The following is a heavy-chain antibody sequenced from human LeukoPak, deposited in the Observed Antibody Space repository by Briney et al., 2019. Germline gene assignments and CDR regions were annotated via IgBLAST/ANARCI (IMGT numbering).Heavy chain of an antibody. V-gene: IGHV3-30*04. CDR1: GFTFSSYA. D-gene: IGHD3-22*01. Sequence: PGGSLRLSCAASGFTFSSYAMHWVRQAPGKGLEWVAVISYDGSNKYYADSVKGRFTISRDNSKTTLYLQMNSLRAEDTAVYYCARASYYDSSGYRLMDYYYYYYGMDVWGQGTTVTVSS. J-gene: IGHJ6*02. CDR2: ISYDGSNK. CDR3: ARASYYDSSGYRLMDYYYYYYGMDV.